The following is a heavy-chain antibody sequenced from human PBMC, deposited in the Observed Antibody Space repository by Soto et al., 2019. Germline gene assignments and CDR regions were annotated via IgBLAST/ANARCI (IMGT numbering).Heavy chain of an antibody. V-gene: IGHV3-30*18. D-gene: IGHD1-26*01. CDR3: TKEGGLLGTSSSYRLNF. J-gene: IGHJ4*02. CDR2: VSNEGSVT. CDR1: GFTFSTYG. Sequence: QVQLVESGGGVVQPWRSLRLSCAASGFTFSTYGMHWVRQAPGNGLEWVAVVSNEGSVTYYADSVKGRFTISRDNFKNTVSLQLNSLSADDTAVYFCTKEGGLLGTSSSYRLNFWGQGIRVTVS.